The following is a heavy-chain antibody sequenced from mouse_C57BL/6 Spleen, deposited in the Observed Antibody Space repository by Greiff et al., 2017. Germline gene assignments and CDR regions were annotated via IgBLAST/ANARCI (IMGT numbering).Heavy chain of an antibody. J-gene: IGHJ2*01. Sequence: EVQGVESGGDLVKPGGSLKLSCAASGFTFSSYGMSWVRQTPDKRLEWVATISSGGSYTYYPDSVKGRFTISRDNAKNTLYLQMSSLKSEDTAMYYCARHEDGYYLFFDYWGQGTTLTVSS. D-gene: IGHD2-3*01. CDR1: GFTFSSYG. V-gene: IGHV5-6*01. CDR3: ARHEDGYYLFFDY. CDR2: ISSGGSYT.